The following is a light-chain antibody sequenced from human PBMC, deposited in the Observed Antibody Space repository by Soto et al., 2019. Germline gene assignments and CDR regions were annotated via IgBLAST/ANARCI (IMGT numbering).Light chain of an antibody. CDR2: AAS. Sequence: DIQMTQSPSSLSASVGDRVTITCRASQSISNYLNWYQQKPGKAPKLLIYAASSLQSGVPSRFSGSGSGTDFTLTISSLQPEDFAIYYCQQSYSSPPAFGQGTKVEIK. V-gene: IGKV1-39*01. CDR3: QQSYSSPPA. J-gene: IGKJ1*01. CDR1: QSISNY.